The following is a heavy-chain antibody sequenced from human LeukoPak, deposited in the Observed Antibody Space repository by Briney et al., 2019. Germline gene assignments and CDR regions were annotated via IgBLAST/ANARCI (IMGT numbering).Heavy chain of an antibody. CDR1: GFTFSTYA. V-gene: IGHV3-23*01. D-gene: IGHD1-26*01. CDR2: ISGSGYSI. CDR3: AINSGSYWAPYFDY. Sequence: QPGGSLRLSCAASGFTFSTYAMYWVRQAPGKGLEWVSVISGSGYSIYYADSVKGRFTISRDNAKNSLYLQMNSLRAEDTAVYYCAINSGSYWAPYFDYWGQGTLVTVSS. J-gene: IGHJ4*02.